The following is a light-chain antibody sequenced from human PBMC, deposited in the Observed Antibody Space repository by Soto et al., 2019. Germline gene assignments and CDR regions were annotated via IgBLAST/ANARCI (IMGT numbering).Light chain of an antibody. CDR3: QHYNSYSEE. V-gene: IGKV1-5*03. CDR1: QRISSW. J-gene: IGKJ1*01. CDR2: KAS. Sequence: DIQITHSPGTLSGSVVDGVTISFLASQRISSWLAWYQQKPGKAPKLLIYKASTLKSGVPSRFSGSGSGTAFTLTISSLQPDDFATYYCQHYNSYSEEFGQGTKVDIK.